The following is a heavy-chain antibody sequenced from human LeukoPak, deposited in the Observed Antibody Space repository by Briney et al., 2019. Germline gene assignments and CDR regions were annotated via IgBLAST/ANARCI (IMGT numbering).Heavy chain of an antibody. D-gene: IGHD3-3*01. CDR3: AKDIKLFGVLGDAFDI. V-gene: IGHV3-9*01. Sequence: PGGSLRLSWAASGFTFDDYAMHWVRQAPGKGLGWVSGISGNGGSIGYADSVKGRFTITRDNAKNSLYLQMNSLRAEDTALYYCAKDIKLFGVLGDAFDIWGQGTMVTVSS. J-gene: IGHJ3*02. CDR2: ISGNGGSI. CDR1: GFTFDDYA.